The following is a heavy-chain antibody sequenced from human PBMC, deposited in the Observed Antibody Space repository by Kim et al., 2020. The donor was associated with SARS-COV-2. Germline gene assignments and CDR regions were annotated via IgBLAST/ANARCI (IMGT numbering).Heavy chain of an antibody. J-gene: IGHJ4*02. D-gene: IGHD3-9*01. CDR2: IYSGGST. Sequence: GGSLRLSCVASGFTVSNNYMSWVRQAPGKGLELVSVIYSGGSTYYADSVKGRFTISRDISKNTLYLQVNSLRAEDTAVYYCARVKSYYDILTGYSPYYFDYWGQGTLVTVSS. CDR1: GFTVSNNY. CDR3: ARVKSYYDILTGYSPYYFDY. V-gene: IGHV3-66*01.